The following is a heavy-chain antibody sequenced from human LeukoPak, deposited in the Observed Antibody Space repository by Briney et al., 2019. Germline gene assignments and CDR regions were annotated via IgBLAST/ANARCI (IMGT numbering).Heavy chain of an antibody. D-gene: IGHD1-26*01. V-gene: IGHV4-31*11. J-gene: IGHJ5*02. CDR3: ARDRRGVREGVNWFDP. CDR2: IYYSGST. Sequence: SETLSLTCAVYGGSFSDYYWSWIRQHPGKGLEWIGYIYYSGSTYYNPSLKSRVTISVDTSKNQFSLKLSSVTAADTAVYYCARDRRGVREGVNWFDPWGQGTLVTVSS. CDR1: GGSFSDYY.